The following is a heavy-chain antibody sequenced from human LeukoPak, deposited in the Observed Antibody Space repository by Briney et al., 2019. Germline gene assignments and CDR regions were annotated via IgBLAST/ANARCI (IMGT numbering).Heavy chain of an antibody. J-gene: IGHJ5*02. D-gene: IGHD3-3*01. Sequence: PETLSLTCTVSGGSISSYYWSWIRQPAGKGLEWIGRIYTSGSTNYNPSLKSRVTTSVDTSKNQFSLKLSSVTAADTAVYYCARGGADFWSGYSHLNWFDPWGQGTLVTVSS. CDR2: IYTSGST. CDR1: GGSISSYY. CDR3: ARGGADFWSGYSHLNWFDP. V-gene: IGHV4-4*07.